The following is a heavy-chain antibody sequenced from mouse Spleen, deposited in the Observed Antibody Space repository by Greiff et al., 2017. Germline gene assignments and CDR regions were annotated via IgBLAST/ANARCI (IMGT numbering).Heavy chain of an antibody. CDR1: GYTFTSYY. D-gene: IGHD2-3*01. Sequence: QVQLKQSGPELVKPGASVRISCKASGYTFTSYYIHWVKQRPGQGLEWIGWIYPGNVNTKYNEKFKGKATLTADKSSSTAYMQLSSLTSEDSAVYFCARSDYDGYPAWFAYWGQGTLVTVSA. J-gene: IGHJ3*01. CDR3: ARSDYDGYPAWFAY. CDR2: IYPGNVNT. V-gene: IGHV1S56*01.